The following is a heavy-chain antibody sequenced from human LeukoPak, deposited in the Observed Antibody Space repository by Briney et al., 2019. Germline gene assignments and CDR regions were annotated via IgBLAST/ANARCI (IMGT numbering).Heavy chain of an antibody. Sequence: GGSLRLSCEASGFIVGRNYMSWVRQAPGKGLEWVSAISGSGGSTYYADSVKGRFTISRDNSKNTLYLQMNSLRAEDTAVYYCAKGEITMVRGVTTDYWGQGTLVTVSS. CDR1: GFIVGRNY. J-gene: IGHJ4*02. CDR2: ISGSGGST. CDR3: AKGEITMVRGVTTDY. V-gene: IGHV3-23*01. D-gene: IGHD3-10*01.